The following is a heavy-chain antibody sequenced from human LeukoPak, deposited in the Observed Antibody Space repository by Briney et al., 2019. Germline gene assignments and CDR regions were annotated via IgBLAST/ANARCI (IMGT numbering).Heavy chain of an antibody. V-gene: IGHV4-61*02. Sequence: SETLSLTCTVSGGSISSGSYYWSWVRQPAGKGLEWIGRICTSGSTNYNPSLKSRVTIPVDTSKNQFSLKLSSVTAADTAVYYCAREGQKWLRVDYWGQGTLVTVSS. CDR1: GGSISSGSYY. J-gene: IGHJ4*02. CDR2: ICTSGST. D-gene: IGHD5-12*01. CDR3: AREGQKWLRVDY.